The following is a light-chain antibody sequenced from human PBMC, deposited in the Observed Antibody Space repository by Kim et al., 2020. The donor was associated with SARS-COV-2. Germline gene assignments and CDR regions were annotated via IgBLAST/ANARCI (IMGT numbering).Light chain of an antibody. Sequence: EIVLTQSPGTLSLSPGERATLSCRASQSVSNSYLAWYQQKPGQAPRLLIYGASSRATGIPDRFSGSGSGTDFTLTISRLEPEDFAVYYCQQYGSSLWTFGKGTKVDIK. CDR2: GAS. CDR1: QSVSNSY. J-gene: IGKJ1*01. V-gene: IGKV3-20*01. CDR3: QQYGSSLWT.